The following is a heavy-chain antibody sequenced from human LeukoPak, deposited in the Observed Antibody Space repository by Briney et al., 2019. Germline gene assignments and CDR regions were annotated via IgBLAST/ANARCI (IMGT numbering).Heavy chain of an antibody. CDR3: AKGIGKRAADGMDY. Sequence: GGSLRLSCAASGFPFDDYTMYWVRQAPGKGLEWVSLISWGAVSIYYADSVKGRFTISRDNSKNSLYLQMNSLRTEDTALYYCAKGIGKRAADGMDYWGQGTLVTVSS. CDR1: GFPFDDYT. J-gene: IGHJ4*02. CDR2: ISWGAVSI. V-gene: IGHV3-43*01. D-gene: IGHD6-13*01.